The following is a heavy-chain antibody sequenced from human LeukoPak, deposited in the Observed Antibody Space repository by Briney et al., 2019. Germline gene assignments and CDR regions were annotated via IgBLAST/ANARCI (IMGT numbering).Heavy chain of an antibody. CDR3: ARARKRYSSSWYFDY. CDR2: IIPIFGTA. Sequence: SVKVSCKATGGTFSSYAISWVRQAPGQGLEWMGRIIPIFGTANYAQKFQGRVTITTDESTSTAYMELSSLRSEDTAVYYCARARKRYSSSWYFDYWGQGTLVTVSS. CDR1: GGTFSSYA. J-gene: IGHJ4*02. D-gene: IGHD6-13*01. V-gene: IGHV1-69*05.